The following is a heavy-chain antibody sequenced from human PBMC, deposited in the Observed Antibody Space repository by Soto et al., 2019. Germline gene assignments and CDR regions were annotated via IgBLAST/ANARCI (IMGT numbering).Heavy chain of an antibody. CDR2: IFYSGST. CDR3: ARRFHYYGSGANSAFYGMDV. V-gene: IGHV4-39*01. CDR1: GGSISSDNYF. Sequence: QLQLQESGPGLVKPSETLSLTCTVSGGSISSDNYFWDWIRQPPGKGLEWIGTIFYSGSTYQNPSLKSRVTISVDTSKGQFSLKLSSVTAADTAVYYCARRFHYYGSGANSAFYGMDVWGQGTTVTVSS. J-gene: IGHJ6*02. D-gene: IGHD3-10*01.